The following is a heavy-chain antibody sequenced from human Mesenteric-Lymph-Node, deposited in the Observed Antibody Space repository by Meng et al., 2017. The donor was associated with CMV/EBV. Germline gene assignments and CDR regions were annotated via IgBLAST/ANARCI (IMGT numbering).Heavy chain of an antibody. Sequence: SETLSLTCAVYGGSFSGYYWSWIRQPPGKGLEWIGEINHSGSTNYNPSLKSRVALSVDPSKNQFSLKLKPVTDADTAVYFCGRGTVGLDWGQGTLVTVSS. D-gene: IGHD1-26*01. CDR2: INHSGST. CDR3: GRGTVGLD. V-gene: IGHV4-34*01. CDR1: GGSFSGYY. J-gene: IGHJ4*02.